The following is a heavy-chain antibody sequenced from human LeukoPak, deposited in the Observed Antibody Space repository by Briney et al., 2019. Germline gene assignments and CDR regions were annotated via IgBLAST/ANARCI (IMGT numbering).Heavy chain of an antibody. Sequence: SVKVSCKASGGTFSSYAISWVRQAPGQGLEWMGRIIPIFGTANYAQKFQGRVTITTDESTSTAYMELSSLRSEDTAVYYCARLIEGYYYGSGKFDPWGQGTLVTVSS. CDR2: IIPIFGTA. CDR3: ARLIEGYYYGSGKFDP. D-gene: IGHD3-10*01. CDR1: GGTFSSYA. J-gene: IGHJ5*02. V-gene: IGHV1-69*05.